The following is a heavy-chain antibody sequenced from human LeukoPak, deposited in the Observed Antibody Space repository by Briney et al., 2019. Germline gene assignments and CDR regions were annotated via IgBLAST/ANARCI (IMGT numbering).Heavy chain of an antibody. CDR2: ISYIGST. J-gene: IGHJ3*02. CDR1: GDSFTGHY. Sequence: SETLSLTCVVSGDSFTGHYWTWIRQSPGKGLEWIGYISYIGSTNYNPSLKSRVTISIDTSKNRFSLKLRSVTAADTAVYYCGRDLVTVTKGFDIWGQGTMVSVSS. D-gene: IGHD4-17*01. CDR3: GRDLVTVTKGFDI. V-gene: IGHV4-59*11.